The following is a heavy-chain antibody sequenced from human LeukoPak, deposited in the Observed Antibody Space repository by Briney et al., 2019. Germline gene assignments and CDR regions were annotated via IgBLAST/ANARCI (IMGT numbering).Heavy chain of an antibody. CDR2: IYTSGSN. V-gene: IGHV4-61*02. CDR3: ARNSCPSGTCYDNRGYFDY. CDR1: GGSINSATYY. D-gene: IGHD2-15*01. Sequence: SETLSLTCTVSGGSINSATYYWTWIRQPAGKGLEWIGRIYTSGSNNYHPSLKSRVTISVDTSKNQFSLKLSSVAAADTAVYYCARNSCPSGTCYDNRGYFDYWGQGTLVTVSS. J-gene: IGHJ4*02.